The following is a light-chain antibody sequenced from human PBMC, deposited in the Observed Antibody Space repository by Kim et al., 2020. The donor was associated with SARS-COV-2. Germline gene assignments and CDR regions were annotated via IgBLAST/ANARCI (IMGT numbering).Light chain of an antibody. CDR3: CSYAGSYV. J-gene: IGLJ1*01. Sequence: PGQSITISCTGASSDVGGYNYVYWYQQHPGKAPKLMIYEVSKRPSGVPDRFSGSKSGNTASLTISGLQAEDEADYYCCSYAGSYVFGTGTKVTVL. V-gene: IGLV2-11*01. CDR2: EVS. CDR1: SSDVGGYNY.